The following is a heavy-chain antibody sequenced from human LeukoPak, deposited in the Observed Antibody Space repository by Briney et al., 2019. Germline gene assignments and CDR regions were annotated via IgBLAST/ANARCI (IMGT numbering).Heavy chain of an antibody. CDR3: ASAHSSGWYGDAFDI. D-gene: IGHD6-19*01. CDR2: IYYSGST. V-gene: IGHV4-39*01. Sequence: SETLSLTCTVSGGSISSSSYYWGWIRQPPGKGLEWIGSIYYSGSTYYNPSLKSRVTISVDTSKNQFSLKLGSVTAADTAVYYCASAHSSGWYGDAFDIWGQGTMVTVSS. J-gene: IGHJ3*02. CDR1: GGSISSSSYY.